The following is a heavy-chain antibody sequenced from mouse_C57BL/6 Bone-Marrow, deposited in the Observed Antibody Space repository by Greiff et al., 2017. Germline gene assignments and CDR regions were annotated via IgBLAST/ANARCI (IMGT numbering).Heavy chain of an antibody. CDR3: ESVDDYDEAMDY. J-gene: IGHJ4*01. CDR2: INPKYGTT. V-gene: IGHV1-39*01. Sequence: VQLKESGPELVKPGASVKISCKASGYSFTDYNMNWVKPSTGKSLEWIGVINPKYGTTSYNQKFKGKATLTVDKSSITAYMQLNSLTYDDSAVYYCESVDDYDEAMDYWGQGTSVTVSS. D-gene: IGHD2-4*01. CDR1: GYSFTDYN.